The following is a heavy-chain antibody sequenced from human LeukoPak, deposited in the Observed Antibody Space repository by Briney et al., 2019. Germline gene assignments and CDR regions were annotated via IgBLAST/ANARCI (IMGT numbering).Heavy chain of an antibody. D-gene: IGHD3-16*01. Sequence: GGSLRLSCAASGFTFSSYAMHWVRQAPGKGLEWVAVISYDGSNKYYADSVKGRFTISRDNPKNTLYLQMNSLRAEDTAVYYCARGSAGGLAGGNDYWGQGTLVTVSS. CDR3: ARGSAGGLAGGNDY. V-gene: IGHV3-30*04. CDR1: GFTFSSYA. CDR2: ISYDGSNK. J-gene: IGHJ4*02.